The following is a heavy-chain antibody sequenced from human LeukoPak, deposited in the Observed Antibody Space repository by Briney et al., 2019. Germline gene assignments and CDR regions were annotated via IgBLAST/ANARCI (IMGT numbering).Heavy chain of an antibody. CDR1: GFTFSSYW. Sequence: GGSLRLSCAASGFTFSSYWMGWVRQAPGKGLEWVANIKQDGSEKYYVDSVKGRFTISRDNAKNSLYLQMNSLRAEDTAVYYCAREIAVAGGAFDIWGQGTMVTVSS. V-gene: IGHV3-7*01. D-gene: IGHD6-19*01. CDR3: AREIAVAGGAFDI. CDR2: IKQDGSEK. J-gene: IGHJ3*02.